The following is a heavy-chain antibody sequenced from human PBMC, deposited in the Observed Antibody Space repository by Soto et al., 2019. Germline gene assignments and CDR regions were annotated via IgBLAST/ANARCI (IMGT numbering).Heavy chain of an antibody. CDR3: AREFQSGFDP. Sequence: QVRLQYAAPGLVNPSHTLSLPCAVAACAFSRGTYYWTWIRQHPRKSLEWIGYIYNNGNTFYNPALKSRVALSIDTSKNHSSLKLSSVTVADTAVYYCAREFQSGFDPWGKGTLVTVSS. CDR1: ACAFSRGTYY. D-gene: IGHD6-25*01. J-gene: IGHJ5*02. V-gene: IGHV4-31*11. CDR2: IYNNGNT.